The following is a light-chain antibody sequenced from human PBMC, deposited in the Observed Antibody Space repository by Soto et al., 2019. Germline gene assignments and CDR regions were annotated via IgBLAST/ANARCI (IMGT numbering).Light chain of an antibody. J-gene: IGKJ5*01. V-gene: IGKV3-11*01. CDR2: DTS. CDR1: QTIRGL. Sequence: EIVLTQSPPTLSLSPGERATLSCRTSQTIRGLLNWYQQRPGQAPRLLIYDTSNRATDIPARFSGSGSGTDFILTISSLDPEDFGVYFCQQRHNVPITFGQGTRLDIK. CDR3: QQRHNVPIT.